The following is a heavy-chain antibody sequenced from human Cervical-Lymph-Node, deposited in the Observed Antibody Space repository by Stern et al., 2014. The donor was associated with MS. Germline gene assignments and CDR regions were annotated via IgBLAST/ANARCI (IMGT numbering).Heavy chain of an antibody. Sequence: QVQLGQSGAEVKKPGASVKVSCKASGYTFTNYALHWVRQAPGQRPEWMGWIHPGNGDAKYSQNFQDRVTITRDTSANTVYMELRSLRVEDTAMYYCARGYSTTYLDYWGQGTLVTVSS. CDR2: IHPGNGDA. D-gene: IGHD6-13*01. CDR1: GYTFTNYA. CDR3: ARGYSTTYLDY. J-gene: IGHJ4*02. V-gene: IGHV1-3*01.